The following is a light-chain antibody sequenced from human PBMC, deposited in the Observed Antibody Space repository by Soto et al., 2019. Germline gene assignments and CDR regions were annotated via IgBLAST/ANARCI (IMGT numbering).Light chain of an antibody. CDR2: GAS. Sequence: EIVLTQSPGTLSLSPGGRATLSCRASQSVSSNYLAWYQQKPGQAPRLLIYGASSRATGIPDRFSASGSGTDFTLTISRLEPDDFALYSCQQYGSSPRTFGQGTRLEIK. J-gene: IGKJ2*01. CDR1: QSVSSNY. V-gene: IGKV3-20*01. CDR3: QQYGSSPRT.